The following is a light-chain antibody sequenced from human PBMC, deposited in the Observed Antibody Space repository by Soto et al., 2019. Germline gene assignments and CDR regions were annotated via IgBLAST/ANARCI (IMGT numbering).Light chain of an antibody. Sequence: DIQMTQSPSALSPSVGDRATITCRASQSISSWLAWYQQKPGKAPKLLIYDASTLQSGVPSRYSGSGSGTEFTLTISNLQPDDFATYYCQQYESYSPWTFGQGTKVEIK. V-gene: IGKV1-5*01. CDR2: DAS. CDR3: QQYESYSPWT. CDR1: QSISSW. J-gene: IGKJ1*01.